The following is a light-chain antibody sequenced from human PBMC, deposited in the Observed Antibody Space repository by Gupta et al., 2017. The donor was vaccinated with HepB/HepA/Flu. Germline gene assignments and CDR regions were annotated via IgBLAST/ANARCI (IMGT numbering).Light chain of an antibody. CDR1: QSISSW. V-gene: IGKV1-5*03. CDR2: KAS. CDR3: LQYNSYPFT. Sequence: DIQMTQSPSTLSASVGDRVTITCRASQSISSWLAWYQQKPGKAPKLLIYKASSLESGVPSRFSGSGSGTEFTLTISSLQPDDFATYYCLQYNSYPFTFGPGTKVGFK. J-gene: IGKJ3*01.